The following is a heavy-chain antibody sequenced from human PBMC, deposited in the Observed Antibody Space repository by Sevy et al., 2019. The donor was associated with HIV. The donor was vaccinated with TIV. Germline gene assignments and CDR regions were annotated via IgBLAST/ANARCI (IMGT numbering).Heavy chain of an antibody. CDR2: MRFDGTIK. J-gene: IGHJ6*02. CDR1: GFTFSTYG. D-gene: IGHD2-2*01. CDR3: AKVLHIVVVPXPIDYYYGMDV. V-gene: IGHV3-30*02. Sequence: GGSLRLSCAASGFTFSTYGMHWVRQAPGRGLEWVAFMRFDGTIKYHTDSVKGRFTISRDNSKNTLYLQMNSLKIEDTAFYFCAKVLHIVVVPXPIDYYYGMDVWGQGTTVTVSS.